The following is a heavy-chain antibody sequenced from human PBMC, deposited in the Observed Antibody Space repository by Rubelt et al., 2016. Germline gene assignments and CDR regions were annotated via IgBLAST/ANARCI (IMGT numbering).Heavy chain of an antibody. Sequence: VQLAESGGGVVQPGRSLRLSCAASGFTVISNYMSWVRQAPGKGLEWVSVIYTAGSTFYADSVKGRFTISRDKSKNTVYLQMNSLRAGETAGYFCARASLAGNVHFDYWGQGTLVTVSS. CDR2: IYTAGST. V-gene: IGHV3-66*01. J-gene: IGHJ4*02. D-gene: IGHD6-19*01. CDR3: ARASLAGNVHFDY. CDR1: GFTVISNY.